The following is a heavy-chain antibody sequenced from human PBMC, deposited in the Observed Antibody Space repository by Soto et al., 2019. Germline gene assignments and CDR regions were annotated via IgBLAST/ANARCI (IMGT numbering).Heavy chain of an antibody. CDR2: ISLYNDKT. CDR3: ARALGGLRYFDWFLYGMDV. Sequence: GASVKVSCKASGYTFTSYGISWVRQAPGQGLEWMGWISLYNDKTNYAQKLQGRVTMTTDTSTSTAYMELRSLRSDDTAVYYCARALGGLRYFDWFLYGMDVWAKGPRSPSP. V-gene: IGHV1-18*01. J-gene: IGHJ6*02. CDR1: GYTFTSYG. D-gene: IGHD3-9*01.